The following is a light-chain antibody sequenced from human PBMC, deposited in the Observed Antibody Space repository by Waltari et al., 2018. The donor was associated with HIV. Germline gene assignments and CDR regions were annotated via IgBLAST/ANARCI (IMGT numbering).Light chain of an antibody. CDR3: QQSYSTPYT. CDR1: QSINTY. Sequence: DIQMTQSPSSLSASLGDRVTITCRASQSINTYLSWYQQRPGKTPKHLIYAASILQSGVPSRFSGGGSGTDFTLTISSLQPEDFATYYCQQSYSTPYTFGQGTKLEIK. J-gene: IGKJ2*01. CDR2: AAS. V-gene: IGKV1-39*01.